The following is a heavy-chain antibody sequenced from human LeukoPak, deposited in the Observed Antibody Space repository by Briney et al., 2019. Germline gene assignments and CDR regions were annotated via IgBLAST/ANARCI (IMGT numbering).Heavy chain of an antibody. D-gene: IGHD1-26*01. J-gene: IGHJ3*02. CDR2: IYYSGSTNT. V-gene: IGHV4-59*08. Sequence: MPSETLSPTCTVSGGSISSYYWSWIRQPPGKGLEWIGYIYYSGSTNTNYNPSLKSRVTISVDTSRNQFSLKLSSVTAADTAVYYCARQRYSGSYYREDPFDIWGQGTMVTVSS. CDR3: ARQRYSGSYYREDPFDI. CDR1: GGSISSYY.